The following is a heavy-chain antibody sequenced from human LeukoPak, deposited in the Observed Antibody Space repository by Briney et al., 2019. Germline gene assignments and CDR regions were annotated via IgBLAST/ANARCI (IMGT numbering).Heavy chain of an antibody. Sequence: PGGSLRLSCAASGCTFDDYGMSWVRQAPGKGLEWVSGINWNGVSTGYADSVKGRFTISSDKAKNSLYLQMNSLRAGHTALLHCARVIDYGSGEDAFDIWGQGTMVTVSS. V-gene: IGHV3-20*01. J-gene: IGHJ3*02. CDR3: ARVIDYGSGEDAFDI. D-gene: IGHD3-10*01. CDR2: INWNGVST. CDR1: GCTFDDYG.